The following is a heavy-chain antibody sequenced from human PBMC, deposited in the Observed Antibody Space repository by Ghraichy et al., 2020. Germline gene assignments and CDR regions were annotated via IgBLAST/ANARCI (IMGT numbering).Heavy chain of an antibody. CDR1: GGSFSGYY. Sequence: SQTLSLTCAVYGGSFSGYYWSWIRQPPGKGLEWIGEINHSGSTNYNPSLKSRVTISVDTSKNQFSLKLSSVTAADTAVYYCARGKFSVYSARGTTTYYFDYWGQGTLVTVSS. D-gene: IGHD5/OR15-5a*01. CDR2: INHSGST. J-gene: IGHJ4*02. V-gene: IGHV4-34*01. CDR3: ARGKFSVYSARGTTTYYFDY.